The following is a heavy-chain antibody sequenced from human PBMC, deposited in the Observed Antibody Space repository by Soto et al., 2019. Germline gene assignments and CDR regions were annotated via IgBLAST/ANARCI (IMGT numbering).Heavy chain of an antibody. V-gene: IGHV1-69*01. J-gene: IGHJ4*02. D-gene: IGHD1-26*01. Sequence: QVQLVQSGAEVKKPGSSVKVSCKASGGTFSSYAISWVRQAPGQGLEWMGGIIPIFGAANYAQKFQGRVTITGDESTSTAYMEVSSLRSRDRAVYYCAHHGGGSHYHVYFDYWGQGTLVTVSS. CDR3: AHHGGGSHYHVYFDY. CDR1: GGTFSSYA. CDR2: IIPIFGAA.